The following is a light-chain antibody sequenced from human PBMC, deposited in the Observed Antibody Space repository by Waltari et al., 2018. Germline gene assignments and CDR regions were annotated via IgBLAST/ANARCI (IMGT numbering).Light chain of an antibody. Sequence: DIVMTQPPVSLSVTPGQPASISCKSTQSLMPSDGKTYLYWYLQRPGQSPQLLLYEVFSRFSGVPDKFSGSGSGTDFTLKISRVEAEDVGVYFCMQGLHIPWTFGQGTKVEIK. J-gene: IGKJ1*01. CDR2: EVF. V-gene: IGKV2-29*02. CDR1: QSLMPSDGKTY. CDR3: MQGLHIPWT.